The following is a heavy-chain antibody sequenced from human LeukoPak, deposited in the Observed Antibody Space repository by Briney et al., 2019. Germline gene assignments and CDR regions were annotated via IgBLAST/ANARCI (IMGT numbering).Heavy chain of an antibody. CDR1: GVTFSSYS. CDR3: ARDLHYYVAMDV. D-gene: IGHD3-10*02. Sequence: GGSLRLSCAASGVTFSSYSMNWVRQAPGKGLEWVSYISSSSSTIYYADSVKGRFAISRDNSKNILFLHLNSLRAEDTALYYCARDLHYYVAMDVWGQGTTVTVSS. V-gene: IGHV3-48*01. CDR2: ISSSSSTI. J-gene: IGHJ6*02.